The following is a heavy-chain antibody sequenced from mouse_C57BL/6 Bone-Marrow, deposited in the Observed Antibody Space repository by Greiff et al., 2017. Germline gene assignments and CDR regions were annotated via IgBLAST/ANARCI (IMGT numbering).Heavy chain of an antibody. J-gene: IGHJ1*03. CDR1: GFTFSDFY. CDR3: ARYAKYYGSSDVDV. CDR2: SRHKANDYTT. Sequence: EVQVVESGGGLVQSGRSLRLSCATSGFTFSDFYMEWVRQAPGKGLEWIAASRHKANDYTTEYSVSVKGRFIVARDTSQSILYLQMNALRAEDTAVDYGARYAKYYGSSDVDVWGTGTTVTVSS. V-gene: IGHV7-1*01. D-gene: IGHD1-1*01.